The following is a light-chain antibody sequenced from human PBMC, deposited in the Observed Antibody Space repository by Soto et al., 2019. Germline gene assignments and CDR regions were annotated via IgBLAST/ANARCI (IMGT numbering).Light chain of an antibody. CDR2: GAS. CDR1: QRVSSN. V-gene: IGKV3-15*01. CDR3: QQYNNWPPT. Sequence: EIVMTQSPATLSVSPGEGATLSCRTSQRVSSNLAWYQQKPGQAPRLLIYGASTRATGISARFSGSGSGTEFTLTFSGLQSYDFALYYCQQYNNWPPTFGQGTKV. J-gene: IGKJ1*01.